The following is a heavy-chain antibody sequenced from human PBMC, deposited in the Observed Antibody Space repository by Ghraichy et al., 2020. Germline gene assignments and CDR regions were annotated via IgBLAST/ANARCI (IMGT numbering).Heavy chain of an antibody. CDR2: ISSSGNTI. V-gene: IGHV3-11*01. J-gene: IGHJ4*02. Sequence: GGSLRLSCAASGVTFSDYYMSWIRQAPGKGLEWISYISSSGNTIYYADSVKGRFTVSRDNAKNSLYLQMDSLRAEDTAVYYCARDPQRGDAYNFDWWGQGTLVTVSS. CDR1: GVTFSDYY. D-gene: IGHD5-24*01. CDR3: ARDPQRGDAYNFDW.